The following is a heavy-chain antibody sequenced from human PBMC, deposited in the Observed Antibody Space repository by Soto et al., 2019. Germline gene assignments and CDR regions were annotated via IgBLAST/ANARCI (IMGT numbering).Heavy chain of an antibody. CDR2: ITYDGSNK. D-gene: IGHD2-15*01. Sequence: QVQLVESGGAVVQPGRSLRLSCAASGFTFSSYGMHWVLQAPGKGLEWVAVITYDGSNKYYADSVKGRFTISRDNSKNTLYRQMNSLRAKDTAVYYCAKDLGVVTPRYYFDSWGQGTLVTVSS. CDR3: AKDLGVVTPRYYFDS. J-gene: IGHJ4*02. CDR1: GFTFSSYG. V-gene: IGHV3-30*18.